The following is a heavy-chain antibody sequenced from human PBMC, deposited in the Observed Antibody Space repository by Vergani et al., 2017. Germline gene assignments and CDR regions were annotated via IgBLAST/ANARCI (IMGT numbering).Heavy chain of an antibody. CDR1: GGTFSSYA. CDR3: ARELGYCSSTSCFRPYYYYGMDV. CDR2: IIPIFGTA. D-gene: IGHD2-2*01. Sequence: QVQLVQSGAEVKKPGSSVKVSCKASGGTFSSYAISWVRQAPGQGLEWMGGIIPIFGTANYAQKFQGRVTITADESTSTAYMELSSLRSGDTAVYYCARELGYCSSTSCFRPYYYYGMDVWGQGTTVTVSS. J-gene: IGHJ6*02. V-gene: IGHV1-69*12.